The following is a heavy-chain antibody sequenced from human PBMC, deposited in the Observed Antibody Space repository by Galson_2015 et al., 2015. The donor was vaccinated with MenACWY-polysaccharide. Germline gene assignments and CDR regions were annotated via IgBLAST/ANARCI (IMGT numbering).Heavy chain of an antibody. CDR3: ARDTGALRYFDWFYGMDV. D-gene: IGHD3-9*01. CDR2: IKQDGSEK. CDR1: GFTFSSYW. J-gene: IGHJ6*02. Sequence: SLRLSCAASGFTFSSYWMSWVRQAPGKGLEWVANIKQDGSEKYYVDSVKGRFTISRDNAKNSLYLQMNSLRAEDTAVYYCARDTGALRYFDWFYGMDVWGQGTTVTVSS. V-gene: IGHV3-7*01.